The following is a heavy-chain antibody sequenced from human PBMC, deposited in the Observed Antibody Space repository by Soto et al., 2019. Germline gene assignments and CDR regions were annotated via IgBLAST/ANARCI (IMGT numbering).Heavy chain of an antibody. CDR3: AKDLTAGIAVAGTPSVNY. J-gene: IGHJ4*02. D-gene: IGHD6-19*01. CDR2: ISWNSGSI. CDR1: GFTFDDYA. V-gene: IGHV3-9*01. Sequence: EVQLVESGGGLVQPGRSLRLSCAASGFTFDDYAMHWVRQAPGKGLEWVSGISWNSGSIGYADSVKGRFTISRDNAKNSLYLQMNSLRAEDTALYYCAKDLTAGIAVAGTPSVNYWGQGTLVTVSS.